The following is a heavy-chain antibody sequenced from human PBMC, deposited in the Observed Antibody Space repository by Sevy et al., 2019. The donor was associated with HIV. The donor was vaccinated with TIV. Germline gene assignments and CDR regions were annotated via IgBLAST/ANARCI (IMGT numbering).Heavy chain of an antibody. CDR2: ISYDGSNK. J-gene: IGHJ4*02. CDR3: AKDSLGYCSGGSCYPGHY. Sequence: GGSLRLSCAASGFTFSSYGMHWVRQAPGKGLEWVAVISYDGSNKYYADSVKGRFTISRDNSKNTLYLQMNSLRAEDRAVYYCAKDSLGYCSGGSCYPGHYWGQGTLVTVSS. CDR1: GFTFSSYG. D-gene: IGHD2-15*01. V-gene: IGHV3-30*18.